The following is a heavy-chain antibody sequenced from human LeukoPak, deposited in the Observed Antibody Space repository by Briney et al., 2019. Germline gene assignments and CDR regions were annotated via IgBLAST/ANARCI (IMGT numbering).Heavy chain of an antibody. J-gene: IGHJ4*02. CDR3: ARIASVGVAVAGDFDY. CDR2: INPNSGGT. CDR1: GYTFTGYY. V-gene: IGHV1-2*02. Sequence: ASVKVSCKASGYTFTGYYMHWVRQAPGQGLEWMGWINPNSGGTNYAQRFQGRVTMTRGTSISTAYMELSRLRSDDTAMYYCARIASVGVAVAGDFDYWGQGTLVTVSS. D-gene: IGHD6-19*01.